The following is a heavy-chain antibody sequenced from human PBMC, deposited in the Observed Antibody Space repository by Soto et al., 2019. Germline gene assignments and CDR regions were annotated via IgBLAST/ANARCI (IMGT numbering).Heavy chain of an antibody. Sequence: SETLSLTCTVSGGSVSSGSYYWSWLRQPPGKGLEWIAYMYYSGNTNYNPSLKSRVTMAVDTSKRQFSLKLRSVTAADTAVYYCATLDTPFAFDVWGQGAMVTVSS. CDR3: ATLDTPFAFDV. J-gene: IGHJ3*01. V-gene: IGHV4-61*01. CDR1: GGSVSSGSYY. CDR2: MYYSGNT. D-gene: IGHD5-18*01.